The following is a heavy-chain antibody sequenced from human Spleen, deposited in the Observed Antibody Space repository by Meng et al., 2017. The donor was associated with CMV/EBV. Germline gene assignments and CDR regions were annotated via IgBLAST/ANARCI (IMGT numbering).Heavy chain of an antibody. Sequence: QVQLVESGGGLVKPGGSLSLSCAASGFTFSDYYMSWIRQAPGKGLEWVSYISSSSSYTNYADSVKGRFTISRDNAKNSLYLQMNSLRAEDTAVYYCARDQAAGTGNFDYWGQGTLVTVSS. J-gene: IGHJ4*02. CDR3: ARDQAAGTGNFDY. V-gene: IGHV3-11*06. D-gene: IGHD6-13*01. CDR1: GFTFSDYY. CDR2: ISSSSSYT.